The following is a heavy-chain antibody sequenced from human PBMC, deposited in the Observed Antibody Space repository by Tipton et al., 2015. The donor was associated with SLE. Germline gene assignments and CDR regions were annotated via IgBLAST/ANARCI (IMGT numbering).Heavy chain of an antibody. CDR2: IYYSGST. Sequence: TLSLTCTVSGGSISSFYWSWIRQPPGKGLEWIGYIYYSGSTNYNPSLKSRVTISVDTSKNQFSLRLSSVTAADTAVYYCARCSRSFPFDYWGQGTLVTVPS. CDR3: ARCSRSFPFDY. V-gene: IGHV4-59*01. CDR1: GGSISSFY. J-gene: IGHJ4*02. D-gene: IGHD1-26*01.